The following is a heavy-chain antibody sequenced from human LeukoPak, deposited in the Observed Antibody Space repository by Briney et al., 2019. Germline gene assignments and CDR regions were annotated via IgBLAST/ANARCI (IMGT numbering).Heavy chain of an antibody. Sequence: GGSLRLSCAVSGLTFSIYAMSWVRQAPGKGLDWVSTISNSGDSTYYADSVKGRFAVSRDNSKNTVYLQLNSLSAEDTAVYYCYGEGYWGQGILVTVSS. J-gene: IGHJ4*02. CDR1: GLTFSIYA. D-gene: IGHD4/OR15-4a*01. CDR3: YGEGY. CDR2: ISNSGDST. V-gene: IGHV3-23*01.